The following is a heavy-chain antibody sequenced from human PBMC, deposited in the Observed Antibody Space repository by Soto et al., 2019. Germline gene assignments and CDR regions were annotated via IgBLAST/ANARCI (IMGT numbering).Heavy chain of an antibody. CDR1: GYSFTSYW. Sequence: GESLKISCKGSGYSFTSYWIVWVRQMPGKGLEWMGIIYPGDSDTRYSPSFQGQVTISADKSISTAYLQWSSLKASDTAMYYCARHLPQLHNAFDIWGQGTMVTVSS. D-gene: IGHD5-18*01. V-gene: IGHV5-51*01. CDR2: IYPGDSDT. J-gene: IGHJ3*02. CDR3: ARHLPQLHNAFDI.